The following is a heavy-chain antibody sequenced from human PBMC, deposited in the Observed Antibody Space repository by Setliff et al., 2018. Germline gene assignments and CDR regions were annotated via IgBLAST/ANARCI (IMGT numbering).Heavy chain of an antibody. CDR1: GDSISSDNYY. D-gene: IGHD6-6*01. V-gene: IGHV4-31*03. CDR3: ARGRNIAARLLDS. Sequence: SETLSLTCTVSGDSISSDNYYWNWTRQHPEKGLEWIGYISYSGSTYYNPSLKSRVTISLDTSKNQFSLKLISMTAADTAVYYCARGRNIAARLLDSWGQGTLVTSPQ. CDR2: ISYSGST. J-gene: IGHJ4*02.